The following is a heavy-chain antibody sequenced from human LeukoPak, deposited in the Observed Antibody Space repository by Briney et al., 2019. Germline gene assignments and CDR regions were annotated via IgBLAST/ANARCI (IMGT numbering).Heavy chain of an antibody. J-gene: IGHJ3*02. Sequence: GGSLRLSCAAPGFTFSDYYMSWIRQAPGKGLEWVSYISSSGSTIYYANSVKGRFTISRDNAKNSLHLQMNSLRAEDTAVYYCARDRGDYDSSGYRTPDAFDIWGQGTMVTVSS. CDR1: GFTFSDYY. CDR2: ISSSGSTI. D-gene: IGHD3-22*01. V-gene: IGHV3-11*04. CDR3: ARDRGDYDSSGYRTPDAFDI.